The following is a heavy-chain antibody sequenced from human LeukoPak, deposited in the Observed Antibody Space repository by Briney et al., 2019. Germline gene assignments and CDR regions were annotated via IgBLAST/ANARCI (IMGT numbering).Heavy chain of an antibody. J-gene: IGHJ6*02. CDR3: ARGVRLPSLRYYYGMDV. Sequence: SETLSLTCTVSGGPISSGGYYWSWIRQHPGKGLEWIGYIYYSGSTYYNPSLKSRVTISVDTSKNQFSLKLSSVTAADTAVYYCARGVRLPSLRYYYGMDVWGQGTTVTVSS. D-gene: IGHD4-11*01. V-gene: IGHV4-31*03. CDR1: GGPISSGGYY. CDR2: IYYSGST.